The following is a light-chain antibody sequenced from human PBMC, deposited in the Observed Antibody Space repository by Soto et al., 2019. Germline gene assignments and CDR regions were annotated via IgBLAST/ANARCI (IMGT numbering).Light chain of an antibody. J-gene: IGLJ2*01. CDR2: DIT. Sequence: QSALTQPPSASGSPGQSVTISCTGTSSDIGAFNSISWYQQYPGKAPKLIIFDITQRPSGFPDRFSGSKSANTASLTVSGLQDEDEADYHCSSHAGSNSLMVFGGGTKLTVL. V-gene: IGLV2-8*01. CDR3: SSHAGSNSLMV. CDR1: SSDIGAFNS.